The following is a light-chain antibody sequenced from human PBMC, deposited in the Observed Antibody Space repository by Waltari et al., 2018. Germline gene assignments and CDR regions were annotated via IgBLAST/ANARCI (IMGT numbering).Light chain of an antibody. Sequence: DIQMTQSPSSLSASVGDRVTITCRAGQKINGYLNWYQHKPGKAPKLLIYGASNLQTGVPSRFSGSESETDFTLTINSLQPEDFATDFCQQTYSTPGITFGQGTRLEI. CDR1: QKINGY. J-gene: IGKJ5*01. V-gene: IGKV1-39*01. CDR3: QQTYSTPGIT. CDR2: GAS.